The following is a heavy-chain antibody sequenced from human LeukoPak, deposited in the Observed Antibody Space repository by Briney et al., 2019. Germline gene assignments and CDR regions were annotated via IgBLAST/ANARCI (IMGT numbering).Heavy chain of an antibody. CDR2: INKSGGTT. Sequence: PGGSLRLSCAASGFTFTSYAMSWVRQAPGKGLEWVSTINKSGGTTYYADSVKGRFTISRDSSKNTLFLQMNRLRPEDAAVYYCAKAPVTTCRGAYCYPFDYWGQGTLVTVSS. CDR3: AKAPVTTCRGAYCYPFDY. D-gene: IGHD2-21*01. CDR1: GFTFTSYA. J-gene: IGHJ4*02. V-gene: IGHV3-23*01.